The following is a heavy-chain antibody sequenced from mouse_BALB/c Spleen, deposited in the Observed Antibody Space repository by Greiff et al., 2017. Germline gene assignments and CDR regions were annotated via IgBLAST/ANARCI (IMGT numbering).Heavy chain of an antibody. CDR3: ARDKGDWDGSLFAY. Sequence: VKLKESGPGLVAPSQSLSITCTVSGFSLTSYGVHWVRQPPGKGLEWLGVIWAGGSTNYNSALMSRLSISKDNSKSQVFLKMNSLQTDDTAMYYCARDKGDWDGSLFAYWGQGTLVTVSA. D-gene: IGHD4-1*01. CDR1: GFSLTSYG. J-gene: IGHJ3*01. CDR2: IWAGGST. V-gene: IGHV2-9*02.